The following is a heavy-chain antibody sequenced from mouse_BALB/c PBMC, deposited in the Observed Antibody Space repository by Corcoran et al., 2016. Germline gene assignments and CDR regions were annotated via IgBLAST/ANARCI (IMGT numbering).Heavy chain of an antibody. J-gene: IGHJ2*01. CDR3: AFDY. Sequence: QIQLVPSGPALKKTGETVKISCKASGYTFTNYGMNWVKQAPGKGLKWMGWINTYTGETTYADDFKGRFAFSLETSASTAYLQINNPKNEDTATYFCAFDYWGQGTTLTVSS. CDR2: INTYTGET. CDR1: GYTFTNYG. V-gene: IGHV9-3-1*01.